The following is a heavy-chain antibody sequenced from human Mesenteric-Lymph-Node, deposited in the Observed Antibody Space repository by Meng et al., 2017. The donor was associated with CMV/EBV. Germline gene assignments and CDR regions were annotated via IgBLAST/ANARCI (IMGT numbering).Heavy chain of an antibody. Sequence: QVPLPQGGEGLLKPAETRSCTCAVYGGSFSGYYWNWIRQSPEKGLEWIGEINHSGSTTYNPSFTSRIIISVDTSTNQISLNMSSVTAADTAVYYCARGSSYDILTGYFDYWGQGALVTVSS. J-gene: IGHJ4*02. D-gene: IGHD3-9*01. CDR2: INHSGST. V-gene: IGHV4-34*01. CDR3: ARGSSYDILTGYFDY. CDR1: GGSFSGYY.